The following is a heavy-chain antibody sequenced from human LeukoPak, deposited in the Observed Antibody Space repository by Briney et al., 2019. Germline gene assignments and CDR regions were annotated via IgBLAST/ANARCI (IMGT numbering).Heavy chain of an antibody. D-gene: IGHD2/OR15-2a*01. V-gene: IGHV4-4*07. CDR2: IYTCGST. Sequence: SETLSLTCTVSGGSINNYYWSWIRQPAGKGLEWIARIYTCGSTNYNPSLKSRVTMSVDTSKNQFSLKLSSVTAADTAVYYCARGRYCNADICSGGDAFDIWGQGTMVSVSS. CDR3: ARGRYCNADICSGGDAFDI. J-gene: IGHJ3*02. CDR1: GGSINNYY.